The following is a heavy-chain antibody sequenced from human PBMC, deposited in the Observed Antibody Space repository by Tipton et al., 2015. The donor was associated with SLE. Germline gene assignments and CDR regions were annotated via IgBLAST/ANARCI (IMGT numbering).Heavy chain of an antibody. CDR1: GVSITTGGYY. D-gene: IGHD3-16*01. V-gene: IGHV4-61*08. Sequence: TLSLTCTVSGVSITTGGYYWTWIRQLPGKGLEWLGYIDYSGSTNYNPSLKSRVTISVDTSKNQFSLKLSSVTAADTAVDYCARVQAYGGFDPWGQGTLVTVSS. J-gene: IGHJ5*02. CDR2: IDYSGST. CDR3: ARVQAYGGFDP.